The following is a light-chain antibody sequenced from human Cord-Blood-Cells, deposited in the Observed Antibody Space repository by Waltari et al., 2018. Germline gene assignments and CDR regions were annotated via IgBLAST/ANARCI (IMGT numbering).Light chain of an antibody. CDR3: QQYYSTPLT. CDR2: WAS. Sequence: DIVMTQYPDSLAVSLGERATLNCKSSQSVLYSSNNKNYLAWYQQKPGQPPKLLIFWASTRESGVPDRFSGSGSGTYFTLTISSLQAEDVAVYYCQQYYSTPLTFGVGTKVEIK. J-gene: IGKJ4*01. V-gene: IGKV4-1*01. CDR1: QSVLYSSNNKNY.